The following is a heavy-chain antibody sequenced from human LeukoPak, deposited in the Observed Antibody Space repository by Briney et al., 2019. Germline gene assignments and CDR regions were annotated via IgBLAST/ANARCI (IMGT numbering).Heavy chain of an antibody. CDR2: IFYTGNT. V-gene: IGHV4-39*07. J-gene: IGHJ6*03. CDR3: ATDRYYYYYMDV. CDR1: GGSISSTIYY. Sequence: PSETLSLTCTVSGGSISSTIYYWGWIRQPPGKGLEWIGSIFYTGNTYYNPSLKSRVTISVDTSKNQFSLKLSSVTAADTAVYYCATDRYYYYYMDVWGKGTTVTISS.